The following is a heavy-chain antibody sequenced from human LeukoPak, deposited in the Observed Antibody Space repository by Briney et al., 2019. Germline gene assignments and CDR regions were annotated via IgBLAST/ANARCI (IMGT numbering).Heavy chain of an antibody. Sequence: SETLSLTFAVYGGSFSGYYWSWIRQPPGKGLEWIGEINHSGSTNYNPSLKSRVTISVDTSKNQFSLKLSSVTAADTAVYYCARRPYYYDSSGYYRRKYYYYYMDVWGKGTTVTVSS. J-gene: IGHJ6*03. CDR2: INHSGST. CDR1: GGSFSGYY. CDR3: ARRPYYYDSSGYYRRKYYYYYMDV. D-gene: IGHD3-22*01. V-gene: IGHV4-34*01.